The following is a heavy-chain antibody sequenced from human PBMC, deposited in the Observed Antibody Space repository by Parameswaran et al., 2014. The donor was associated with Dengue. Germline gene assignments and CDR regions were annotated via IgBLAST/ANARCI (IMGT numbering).Heavy chain of an antibody. D-gene: IGHD1-14*01. J-gene: IGHJ4*02. V-gene: IGHV3-7*01. Sequence: VRQMPGKGLEWVANIKQDGSEKYYVDSVKGRFTISRDNAKNSLYLQMNSLRAEDTAVYYCARESPDFDYWGQGTLVTVSS. CDR2: IKQDGSEK. CDR3: ARESPDFDY.